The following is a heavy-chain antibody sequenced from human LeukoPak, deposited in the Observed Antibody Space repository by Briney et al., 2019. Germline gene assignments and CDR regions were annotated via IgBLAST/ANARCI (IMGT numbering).Heavy chain of an antibody. CDR3: ARDVGTTGWHTFDY. CDR1: GDSVSSNNGA. J-gene: IGHJ4*02. D-gene: IGHD3-9*01. CDR2: TYYRSKWYN. V-gene: IGHV6-1*01. Sequence: SQTLSLTCAISGDSVSSNNGAWNWIRQSPSRGLEWLGRTYYRSKWYNDYAESLISRITISPVTSKNQFSLQLYSVTPEDTAVYYCARDVGTTGWHTFDYWGQGALVTVSS.